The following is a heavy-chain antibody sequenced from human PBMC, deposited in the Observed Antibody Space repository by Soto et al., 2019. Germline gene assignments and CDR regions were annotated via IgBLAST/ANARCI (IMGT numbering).Heavy chain of an antibody. CDR3: ARDSVRDYLYYYYGMDV. CDR1: GFTFSSYT. CDR2: IGTSSSYI. V-gene: IGHV3-21*01. J-gene: IGHJ6*02. D-gene: IGHD4-17*01. Sequence: GGSLRLSCAASGFTFSSYTMNWVRQAPGRGLEWVSSIGTSSSYIYYAEPVKGRFTISRDNAKNSLFLQMNSLRADDTAVYYCARDSVRDYLYYYYGMDVWGQGTTVTVSS.